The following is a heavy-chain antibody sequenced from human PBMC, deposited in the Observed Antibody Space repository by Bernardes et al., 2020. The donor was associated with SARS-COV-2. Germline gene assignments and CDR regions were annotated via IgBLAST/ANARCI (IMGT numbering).Heavy chain of an antibody. CDR2: INHSGRT. CDR1: GGSFRGSY. J-gene: IGHJ4*02. CDR3: ARGLGGAFDY. Sequence: SATLSITCAVYGGSFRGSYWSWIRQPPGPGLAWIGEINHSGRTNYNPSLKSRVTISVDTSKNQFSLKLSSVTAADTAVYYCARGLGGAFDYWGQGTLVTVSS. D-gene: IGHD1-26*01. V-gene: IGHV4-34*01.